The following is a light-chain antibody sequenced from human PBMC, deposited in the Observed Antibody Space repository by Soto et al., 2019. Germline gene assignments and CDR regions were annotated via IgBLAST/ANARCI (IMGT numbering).Light chain of an antibody. V-gene: IGLV1-44*01. CDR3: AAWYDSLNGPV. Sequence: QSVLTQPPSASGTPGQRVTISCSGSSSNIGSNTVNWYQQHPGTAPKLLIYSNNQRPSGVPDRFSGSKSGTSASLAISGLQSEDEADYYCAAWYDSLNGPVFGGGTKLTVL. CDR1: SSNIGSNT. CDR2: SNN. J-gene: IGLJ2*01.